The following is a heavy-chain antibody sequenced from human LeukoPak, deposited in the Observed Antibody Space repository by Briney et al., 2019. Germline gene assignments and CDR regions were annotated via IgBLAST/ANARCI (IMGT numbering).Heavy chain of an antibody. Sequence: GGSLRLSCAASGFTFSSYGMHWVRQAPGKGLEWVAVISYDGSNKYYADSVKGRFTISRDNAKNSLYLQMNSLRAEDTAVYYCAKDVDSSGYPVGYFDYWGQGTLVTVSS. D-gene: IGHD3-22*01. CDR3: AKDVDSSGYPVGYFDY. V-gene: IGHV3-30*18. J-gene: IGHJ4*02. CDR2: ISYDGSNK. CDR1: GFTFSSYG.